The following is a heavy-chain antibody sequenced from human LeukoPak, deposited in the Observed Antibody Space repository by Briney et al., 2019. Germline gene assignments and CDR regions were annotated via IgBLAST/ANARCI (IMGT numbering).Heavy chain of an antibody. CDR1: GGSISSGDYY. Sequence: SQTLSLTCTVSGGSISSGDYYWSWIRQPPGKGLEWIGYIYYSGTTYYNPSLKSRLTISGDTSKNQFSLQLSSVTAADTAVYYCARGHAYYYGFDYWGQGTLVTVSS. J-gene: IGHJ4*02. CDR3: ARGHAYYYGFDY. CDR2: IYYSGTT. D-gene: IGHD3-10*01. V-gene: IGHV4-30-4*08.